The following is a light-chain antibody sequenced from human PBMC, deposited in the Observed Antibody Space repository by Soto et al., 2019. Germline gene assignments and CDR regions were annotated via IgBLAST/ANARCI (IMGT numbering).Light chain of an antibody. CDR2: GTS. CDR3: QSYDSSLSAWV. Sequence: QSILSQPPSVSGAPGQRVNISCTGTSSNIGAGYDVHWYQQLPGTAPKLVIFGTSDRPSGVPDRFSGSKSGTSASLAITGLQAEDEADFDCQSYDSSLSAWVFGGGTKLTVL. J-gene: IGLJ3*02. V-gene: IGLV1-40*01. CDR1: SSNIGAGYD.